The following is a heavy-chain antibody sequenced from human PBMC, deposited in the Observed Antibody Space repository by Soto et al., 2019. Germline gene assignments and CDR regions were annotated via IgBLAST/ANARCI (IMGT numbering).Heavy chain of an antibody. D-gene: IGHD1-20*01. CDR2: IYYSGST. V-gene: IGHV4-31*02. J-gene: IGHJ5*02. Sequence: PSEPLSLTCTVSGGSISSGGYYWSWIRQHPGKGLEWIGYIYYSGSTYYNPSLKSRVTISVDTSKNQFSLKLSSVTAADTAVYYCVRFSYNWNDLSWFEPWVQGTLVTVS. CDR3: VRFSYNWNDLSWFEP. CDR1: GGSISSGGYY.